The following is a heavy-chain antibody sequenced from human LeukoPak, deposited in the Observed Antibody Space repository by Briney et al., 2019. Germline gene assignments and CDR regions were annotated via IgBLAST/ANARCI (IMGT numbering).Heavy chain of an antibody. J-gene: IGHJ4*02. CDR2: INHSGST. D-gene: IGHD6-25*01. V-gene: IGHV4-34*01. Sequence: PSETLSLTYAVYGGSFSGYYWSWIRQPPGKGLEWIGEINHSGSTNYNPSLKSRVTISADTSKNQFSLKLSSVTAADTAVYYCARGAAFDYWGQGTLVTVSS. CDR3: ARGAAFDY. CDR1: GGSFSGYY.